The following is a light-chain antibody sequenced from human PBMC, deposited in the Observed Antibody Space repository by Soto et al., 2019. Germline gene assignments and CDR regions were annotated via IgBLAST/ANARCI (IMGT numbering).Light chain of an antibody. CDR1: QSIYLNA. CDR2: GAS. CDR3: QQYGRSPFT. Sequence: EIVLTQSPGTLSLSPGERATLSCRASQSIYLNALAWYQQKPGQTPRLLIYGASTRATDIPDRFSGSGSRTDFARTISRLEPEDFAMCYCQQYGRSPFTFGPGTRVDLK. J-gene: IGKJ3*01. V-gene: IGKV3-20*01.